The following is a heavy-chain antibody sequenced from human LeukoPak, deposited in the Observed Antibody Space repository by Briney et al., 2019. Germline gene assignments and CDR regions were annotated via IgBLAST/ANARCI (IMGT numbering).Heavy chain of an antibody. CDR1: GFTFSTYA. CDR2: IRPDGDRT. D-gene: IGHD6-19*01. J-gene: IGHJ4*02. CDR3: AREQSGTRGWYTVDY. Sequence: GGSLRLSCAASGFTFSTYAITWVGQGPGTGLEWDSAIRPDGDRTYYTDSVRGRFTISRDNSKGTVYLQINSLRVEDTAVYYCAREQSGTRGWYTVDYWGQGTLVTVSS. V-gene: IGHV3-23*01.